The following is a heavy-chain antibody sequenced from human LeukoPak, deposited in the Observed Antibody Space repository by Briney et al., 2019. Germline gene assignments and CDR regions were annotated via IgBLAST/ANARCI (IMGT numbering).Heavy chain of an antibody. V-gene: IGHV4-61*01. Sequence: PSETLSLTCTVSGDSVSSGSYYRSWIRQPPGKGLEWIGYIYYSGSTNYNPSLKSRVTISVDTSKNQFSLKLSSVAAADTAVYYCARVGYQLLYDYWGQGTLVTVSS. D-gene: IGHD2-2*02. CDR3: ARVGYQLLYDY. CDR1: GDSVSSGSYY. J-gene: IGHJ4*02. CDR2: IYYSGST.